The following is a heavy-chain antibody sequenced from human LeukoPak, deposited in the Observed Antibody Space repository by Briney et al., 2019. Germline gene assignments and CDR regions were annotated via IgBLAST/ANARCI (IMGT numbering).Heavy chain of an antibody. CDR2: ISGSGGST. D-gene: IGHD3-22*01. CDR3: AKCYYDSSGYYPFDY. J-gene: IGHJ4*02. V-gene: IGHV3-23*01. Sequence: PGRSLRLSCTASGFTFGDYSMSWVRQAPGKGLEWVSAISGSGGSTYYADSVKGRFTISRDNSKNTLYLQMNSLRAEDTAVYYCAKCYYDSSGYYPFDYWGQGTLVTVSS. CDR1: GFTFGDYS.